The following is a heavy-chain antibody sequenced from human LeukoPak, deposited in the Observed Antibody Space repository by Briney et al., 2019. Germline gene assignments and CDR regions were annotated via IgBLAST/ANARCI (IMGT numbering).Heavy chain of an antibody. D-gene: IGHD6-13*01. V-gene: IGHV1-2*02. CDR3: ARDGVYSTNFDAFDI. J-gene: IGHJ3*02. CDR2: INLKSGGT. Sequence: ASVKVSCRTSGYTFSNYYMRWVRQAPGQGPEWMGWINLKSGGTDYAQRFQGRVTMTRDTSISTAYMELSGLRSDDTAVYYCARDGVYSTNFDAFDIWGQGTMVTVSS. CDR1: GYTFSNYY.